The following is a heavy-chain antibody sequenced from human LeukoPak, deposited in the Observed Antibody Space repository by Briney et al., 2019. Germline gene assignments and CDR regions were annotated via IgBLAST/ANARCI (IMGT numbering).Heavy chain of an antibody. D-gene: IGHD3-3*01. V-gene: IGHV4-39*01. CDR3: ASISITIFGVVIRGHDY. CDR2: IYYSGST. Sequence: SETLSLTCTVSGGSISSGSYYWGWIRQPPGKGLEWIGSIYYSGSTYYNPSLKSRVTISVDTSKNQFSLKLSSVTAADTAVYYCASISITIFGVVIRGHDYWGQGTLVTVSS. J-gene: IGHJ4*02. CDR1: GGSISSGSYY.